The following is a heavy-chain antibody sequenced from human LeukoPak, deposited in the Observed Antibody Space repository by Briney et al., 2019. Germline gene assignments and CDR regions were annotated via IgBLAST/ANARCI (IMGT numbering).Heavy chain of an antibody. CDR3: ARVYDYVWGSYRYYFDY. CDR2: ISAYNGNT. Sequence: ASVKVSCKASGYTFTSYGISWVRQAPGQGLEWMGWISAYNGNTNYAQKLQGRVTMTTDTSTSTAYMELRSLRSDDTAVYYCARVYDYVWGSYRYYFDYWGQGTPVTVSS. V-gene: IGHV1-18*01. D-gene: IGHD3-16*02. CDR1: GYTFTSYG. J-gene: IGHJ4*02.